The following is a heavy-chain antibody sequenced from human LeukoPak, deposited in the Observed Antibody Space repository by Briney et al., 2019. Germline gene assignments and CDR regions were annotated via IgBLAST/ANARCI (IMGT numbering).Heavy chain of an antibody. V-gene: IGHV3-53*04. CDR2: IYSGGST. J-gene: IGHJ4*02. CDR1: GFTVSSNY. CDR3: ARDLSSVNPLDY. Sequence: GGSLRLSCAVSGFTVSSNYMSWVRQPPVKELEWVSVIYSGGSTYYADSVKGRFTISRHDSRDTLYLQMNSLRVEDTAVYYCARDLSSVNPLDYWGQGTLVTVSS. D-gene: IGHD6-19*01.